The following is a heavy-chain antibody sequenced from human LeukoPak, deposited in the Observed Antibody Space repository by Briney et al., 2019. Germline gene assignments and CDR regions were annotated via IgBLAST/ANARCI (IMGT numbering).Heavy chain of an antibody. CDR3: AKRHYDSSGYAFDI. Sequence: GGSLRLSCAASGFTFSSYGMHWVRQAPGKGLEWVSFIRYDGSNKYYADSVKGRLTISRDNSKNTLYLQMNSLRAEDTAVYYCAKRHYDSSGYAFDIWGQGTMVTVSS. CDR1: GFTFSSYG. D-gene: IGHD3-22*01. CDR2: IRYDGSNK. V-gene: IGHV3-30*02. J-gene: IGHJ3*02.